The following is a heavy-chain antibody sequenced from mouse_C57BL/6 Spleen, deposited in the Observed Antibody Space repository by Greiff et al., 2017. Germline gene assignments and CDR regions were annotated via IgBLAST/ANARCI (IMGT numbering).Heavy chain of an antibody. CDR2: IRSKSSNYAT. J-gene: IGHJ4*01. V-gene: IGHV10-3*01. D-gene: IGHD1-1*01. CDR1: GFTFNTYA. CDR3: VSEKTTVVAEGAMDY. Sequence: EVTLMESGGGLVQPKGSLILSCAASGFTFNTYAMHWVRQAPGKGLEWVACIRSKSSNYATYYAASVKVRFTISRDDSQSMLYLQMNNLKAEDTAMYYCVSEKTTVVAEGAMDYWGQGTSVTVSS.